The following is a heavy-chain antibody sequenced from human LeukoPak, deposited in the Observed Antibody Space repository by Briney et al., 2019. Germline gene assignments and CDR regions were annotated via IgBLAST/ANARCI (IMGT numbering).Heavy chain of an antibody. CDR2: TNSDGSST. CDR1: GFTFSSYW. V-gene: IGHV3-74*01. CDR3: AKSLDSPTVPVPMDY. J-gene: IGHJ4*02. Sequence: GGSLRLSCAASGFTFSSYWMHWVRQAPGKGLVWVSRTNSDGSSTSYADSVKGRFTISRDNSKNTLYLQMNSLRAEDTAVHYCAKSLDSPTVPVPMDYWGQGTLVTVSS. D-gene: IGHD4-17*01.